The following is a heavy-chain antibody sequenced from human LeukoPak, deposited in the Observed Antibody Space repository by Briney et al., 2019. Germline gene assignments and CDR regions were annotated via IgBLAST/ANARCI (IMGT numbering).Heavy chain of an antibody. CDR1: GFTFSRSW. J-gene: IGHJ4*02. Sequence: PGGSLRLSCAGSGFTFSRSWMTWVRQAPGRGLEWVASINQDGSVKHYMDSVKGRFTISRDNAENSLHLQMHSLRAEDTAVYYCAKLLGDVTTFDYRGQGTLVTVSS. V-gene: IGHV3-7*01. CDR2: INQDGSVK. D-gene: IGHD3-16*01. CDR3: AKLLGDVTTFDY.